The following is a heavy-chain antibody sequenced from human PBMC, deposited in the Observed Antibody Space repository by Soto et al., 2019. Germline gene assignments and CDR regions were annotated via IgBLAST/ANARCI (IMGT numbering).Heavy chain of an antibody. CDR1: GGSISSSSYY. J-gene: IGHJ6*02. V-gene: IGHV4-39*01. CDR3: ARNSGWYSGYGMDV. CDR2: IYYSGST. D-gene: IGHD6-19*01. Sequence: QLQLQESGPGLVKPSETLSLTCTVSGGSISSSSYYWGWIRQPPGKGLEWIGSIYYSGSTYYNPSLKSLVTLSLDPSKNQFSLKLSSVTAADTAVYYCARNSGWYSGYGMDVWGQGTTVTVCS.